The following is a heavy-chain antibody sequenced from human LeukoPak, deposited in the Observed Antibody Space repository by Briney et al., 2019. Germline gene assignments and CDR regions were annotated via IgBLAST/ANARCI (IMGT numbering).Heavy chain of an antibody. V-gene: IGHV3-33*01. CDR2: IWYDGNNK. D-gene: IGHD2-2*01. J-gene: IGHJ6*02. Sequence: GGSLRLSCAASGFTFNNYGMHWVRQAPGKGPEWVAFIWYDGNNKYYTDSVKGRFTISRDNSKNTLYLQISSLRAEDTAVYYCARMRGELVVAAAIFDAMGVWGQGTTVTVSS. CDR1: GFTFNNYG. CDR3: ARMRGELVVAAAIFDAMGV.